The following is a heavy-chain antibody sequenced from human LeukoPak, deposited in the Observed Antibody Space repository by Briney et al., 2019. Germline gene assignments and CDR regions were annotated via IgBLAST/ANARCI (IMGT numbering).Heavy chain of an antibody. D-gene: IGHD6-13*01. V-gene: IGHV4-34*01. CDR1: GGSFSGYY. CDR2: INHSGST. Sequence: PSETLSLTCAVYGGSFSGYYWSWIRQPPGKGLEWIGEINHSGSTNYNPSLKSRVTISVDTSKNQFSLKLSSVTAADTAVYYCARDEAAGTGAFDVWGQGTMVAVSS. J-gene: IGHJ3*01. CDR3: ARDEAAGTGAFDV.